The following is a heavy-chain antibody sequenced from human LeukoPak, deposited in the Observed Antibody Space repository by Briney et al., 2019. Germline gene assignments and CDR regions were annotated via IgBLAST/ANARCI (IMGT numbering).Heavy chain of an antibody. Sequence: GASVKVSCKASGYTFSNYDISWVRQAPGQGLEWMGWISAYNGNTNYAQKFQGRVTMTTDTSTTTAYMELRSLRSDDTAVYYCARVMGARGWFDPWGQGTLVTVSS. V-gene: IGHV1-18*01. CDR2: ISAYNGNT. D-gene: IGHD1-26*01. CDR1: GYTFSNYD. J-gene: IGHJ5*02. CDR3: ARVMGARGWFDP.